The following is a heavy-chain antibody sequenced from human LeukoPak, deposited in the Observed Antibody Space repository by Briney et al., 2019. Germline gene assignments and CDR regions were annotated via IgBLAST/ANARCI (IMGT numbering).Heavy chain of an antibody. Sequence: PGGSLRLSSAASRFTFSSYATSWVRQAPGKGLEWVSAISGSGGSTYYADSVKGRFTISRDNSKNTLYLQMNSLRAEDTAVYYCAKGIAAATLGYFDYWGQGTLVTVSS. CDR2: ISGSGGST. D-gene: IGHD6-13*01. J-gene: IGHJ4*02. CDR1: RFTFSSYA. CDR3: AKGIAAATLGYFDY. V-gene: IGHV3-23*01.